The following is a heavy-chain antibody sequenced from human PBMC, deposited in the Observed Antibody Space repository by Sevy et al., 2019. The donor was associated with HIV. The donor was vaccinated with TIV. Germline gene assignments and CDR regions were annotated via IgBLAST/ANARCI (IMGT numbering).Heavy chain of an antibody. V-gene: IGHV3-74*01. CDR2: ISSDGSSS. CDR1: GFTFSSYW. CDR3: ARGGSGAKGYFQH. J-gene: IGHJ1*01. Sequence: GGSLRLSCAASGFTFSSYWMHWVRQAPEKGLVWVSRISSDGSSSTYADSVKGLFTISRDNAKNTLYLQMNSLRAEDTAIYYCARGGSGAKGYFQHWGQGTLVTVSS. D-gene: IGHD1-1*01.